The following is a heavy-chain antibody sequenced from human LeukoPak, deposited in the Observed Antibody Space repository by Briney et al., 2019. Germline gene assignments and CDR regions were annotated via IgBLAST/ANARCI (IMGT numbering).Heavy chain of an antibody. J-gene: IGHJ4*02. Sequence: PGGSLRLSCAASGFTFSSYEMNWVRQAPGKGLEWVSYISSSGSTTYYADSVKGRFTISRDNAKNSLYLQMNSLRAEDTAVYYCARTFGELLSTFDYWGQGTLVTVSS. CDR2: ISSSGSTT. CDR3: ARTFGELLSTFDY. D-gene: IGHD3-10*01. CDR1: GFTFSSYE. V-gene: IGHV3-48*03.